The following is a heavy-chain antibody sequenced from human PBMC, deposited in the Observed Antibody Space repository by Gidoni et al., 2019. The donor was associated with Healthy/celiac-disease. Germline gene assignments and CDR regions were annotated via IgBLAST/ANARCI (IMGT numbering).Heavy chain of an antibody. V-gene: IGHV4-39*01. CDR3: ERHVAVQSAFDI. CDR2: IYYSGST. CDR1: GGSISSSSYY. J-gene: IGHJ3*02. Sequence: QLQLQESRPGLVKPSETLSLTCTVSGGSISSSSYYWGWTRQPPGKGLEWIGSIYYSGSTYYNPSIKSRVTISVDTYKNQCTLKLSAVTAADTAVYYCERHVAVQSAFDIWGQGTMVTVSS. D-gene: IGHD2-21*01.